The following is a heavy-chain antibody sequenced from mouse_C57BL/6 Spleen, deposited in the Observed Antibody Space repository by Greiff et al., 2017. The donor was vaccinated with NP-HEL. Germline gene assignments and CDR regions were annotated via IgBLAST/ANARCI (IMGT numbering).Heavy chain of an antibody. CDR1: GYTFTSYW. V-gene: IGHV1-7*01. J-gene: IGHJ1*03. D-gene: IGHD1-1*01. CDR3: AKPYGSSYTTGYFDV. Sequence: QVQLQQSGAELAKPGASVKLSCKASGYTFTSYWMHWVKQRPGQGLEWIGYINPSSGYTKYNQKFKDKATLTEDKSSSTDYMQLSSLTYEDSAVYYCAKPYGSSYTTGYFDVWGTGTTVTVAS. CDR2: INPSSGYT.